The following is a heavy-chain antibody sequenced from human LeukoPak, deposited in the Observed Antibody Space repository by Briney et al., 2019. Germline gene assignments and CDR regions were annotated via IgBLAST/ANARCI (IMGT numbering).Heavy chain of an antibody. V-gene: IGHV3-64*01. J-gene: IGHJ4*02. D-gene: IGHD2-15*01. Sequence: GGSLRLSCAASGFTFSSYAMPWVRQAPGKGLEYVSGISSDGGSPFHVNSVKGRFTISRDNSKDTLYLQMGSLRAEDMAVYYCAREYCSGGRCQYYFDYWGQGTLVTVSS. CDR2: ISSDGGSP. CDR1: GFTFSSYA. CDR3: AREYCSGGRCQYYFDY.